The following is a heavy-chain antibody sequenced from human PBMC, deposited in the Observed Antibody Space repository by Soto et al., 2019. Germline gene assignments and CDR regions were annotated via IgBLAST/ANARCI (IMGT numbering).Heavy chain of an antibody. CDR1: GFIFSSYG. D-gene: IGHD6-19*01. CDR3: ATIAVPPAFDI. CDR2: MSFDGSIK. J-gene: IGHJ3*02. Sequence: VQLVESGGGLVQPGGSLRLSCEVSGFIFSSYGMNWVRQAPGKGLEWVAVMSFDGSIKYYADSVKGRFTISRDNSKNTLYLQMNSLRAEDTAVYYCATIAVPPAFDIWGQGTMVTVSS. V-gene: IGHV3-30*03.